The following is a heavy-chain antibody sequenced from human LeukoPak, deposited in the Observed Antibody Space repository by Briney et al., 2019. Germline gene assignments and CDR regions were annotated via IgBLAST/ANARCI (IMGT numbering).Heavy chain of an antibody. V-gene: IGHV1-8*03. Sequence: ASVKVSCKASGYTFTSYDINWVRQAPGQGLEWMGWMNPNSGNTNYAQKFQGRVTITRNTSISTAYMELSSLRSEDTAVYYCARPLRRYSSSWYVYWGQGTLVTVSS. CDR3: ARPLRRYSSSWYVY. CDR1: GYTFTSYD. J-gene: IGHJ4*02. CDR2: MNPNSGNT. D-gene: IGHD6-13*01.